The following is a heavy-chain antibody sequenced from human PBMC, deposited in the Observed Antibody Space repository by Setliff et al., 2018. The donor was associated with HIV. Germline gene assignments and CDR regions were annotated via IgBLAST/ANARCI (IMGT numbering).Heavy chain of an antibody. CDR1: GNIFTTYG. Sequence: ASVKVSCKASGNIFTTYGISWVRQAPGQGLEWMGWLNPNSHNTGYAQKFQGRVAMTWDTSISTAYMVLSNLKSEDTAVYYCATARRDYYDRGRWSHYYIDVWGKGTTVTVSS. D-gene: IGHD3-22*01. J-gene: IGHJ6*03. CDR3: ATARRDYYDRGRWSHYYIDV. CDR2: LNPNSHNT. V-gene: IGHV1-8*02.